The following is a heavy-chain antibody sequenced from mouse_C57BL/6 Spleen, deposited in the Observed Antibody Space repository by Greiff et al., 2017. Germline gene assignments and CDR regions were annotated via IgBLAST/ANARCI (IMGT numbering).Heavy chain of an antibody. CDR2: IDPETGGT. Sequence: QVQLKQSGAELVRPGASVTLSCKASGYTFTDYEMHWVKQTPVHGLEWIGAIDPETGGTAYNQKFKGKAILTADKSSSTAYMELRSLTSEDSAVYYCTRLILYYAMDYWGQGTSVTVSS. CDR1: GYTFTDYE. J-gene: IGHJ4*01. CDR3: TRLILYYAMDY. V-gene: IGHV1-15*01.